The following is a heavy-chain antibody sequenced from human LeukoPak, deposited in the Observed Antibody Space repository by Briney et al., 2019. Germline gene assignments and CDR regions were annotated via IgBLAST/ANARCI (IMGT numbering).Heavy chain of an antibody. CDR1: GYTFTTHE. D-gene: IGHD7-27*01. CDR2: VNPSSGYI. CDR3: AVNTGDFSAYDI. J-gene: IGHJ3*02. V-gene: IGHV1-8*03. Sequence: ASVKVSCEASGYTFTTHEINWVRQTSGQGLEWMGRVNPSSGYIGYSQKFQGRVSITRDNSISTAYMELSSLRSEDTAVYYCAVNTGDFSAYDIWGQGTLVTVSS.